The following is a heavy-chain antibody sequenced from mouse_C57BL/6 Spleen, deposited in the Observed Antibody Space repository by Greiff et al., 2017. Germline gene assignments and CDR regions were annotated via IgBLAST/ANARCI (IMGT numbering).Heavy chain of an antibody. D-gene: IGHD1-1*01. Sequence: QVQLQQPGAELVKPGASVKLSCKASGYTFTSYWMHWVKQRPGRGLEWIGRIYPNSGGTKYNEKFKSKATLTVDKPSSTAYMQLSSLTSEDSAVYYCAKDSYYYGSSYAMDYWGQGTSVTVSS. V-gene: IGHV1-72*01. CDR2: IYPNSGGT. CDR1: GYTFTSYW. CDR3: AKDSYYYGSSYAMDY. J-gene: IGHJ4*01.